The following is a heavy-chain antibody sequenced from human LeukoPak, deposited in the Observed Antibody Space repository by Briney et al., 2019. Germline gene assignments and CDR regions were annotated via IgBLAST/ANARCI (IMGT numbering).Heavy chain of an antibody. Sequence: GGSLRLSCAASGFSFSDYYMSWIRQAPGKGLEWVSYISSSGSPEYYGDSVEGRFTISRDNAENSLYLQMNSLRVEDTAVYYCAREPKNSNYYYYGMDVWGQGTTVTVSS. CDR3: AREPKNSNYYYYGMDV. CDR2: ISSSGSPE. CDR1: GFSFSDYY. D-gene: IGHD4-11*01. V-gene: IGHV3-11*01. J-gene: IGHJ6*02.